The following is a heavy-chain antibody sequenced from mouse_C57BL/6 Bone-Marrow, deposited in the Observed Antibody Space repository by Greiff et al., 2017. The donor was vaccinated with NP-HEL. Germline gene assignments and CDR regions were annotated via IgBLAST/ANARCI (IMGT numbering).Heavy chain of an antibody. Sequence: QVQLQQSGAELAKPGASVKLSCTASGYTFTSYWMHWVKQRPGQGLEWIGYINPSSGYTKYNQKFKDKATLTADKSSNTAYMQLSRLTCEDSEVYYRANYRATTGTRAMDYGGQGTAVTVSS. CDR3: ANYRATTGTRAMDY. CDR2: INPSSGYT. CDR1: GYTFTSYW. J-gene: IGHJ4*01. V-gene: IGHV1-7*01. D-gene: IGHD4-1*01.